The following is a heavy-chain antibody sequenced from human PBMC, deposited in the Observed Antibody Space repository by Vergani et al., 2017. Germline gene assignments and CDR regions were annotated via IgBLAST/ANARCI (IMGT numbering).Heavy chain of an antibody. V-gene: IGHV3-21*02. CDR1: GFIFSDYN. Sequence: EVQVVQSGGGLVKPGGSLRLSCETSGFIFSDYNLNWVRQAPGSGLEWVASISGRSSYVNYAVSVKGRFTISRDNAKNSLFLQMNSLRAEDTAVYYCVREETFYDSVIDYLAGYFDHWGQGALVTVSS. D-gene: IGHD3-3*01. CDR3: VREETFYDSVIDYLAGYFDH. CDR2: ISGRSSYV. J-gene: IGHJ4*02.